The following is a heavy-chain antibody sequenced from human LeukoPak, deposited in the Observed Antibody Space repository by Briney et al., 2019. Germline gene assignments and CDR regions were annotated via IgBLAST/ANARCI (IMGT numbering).Heavy chain of an antibody. CDR1: GFTFSTYS. D-gene: IGHD3-22*01. CDR3: ARDSYGSSGYYYVSDY. CDR2: ISYSSSAI. V-gene: IGHV3-48*01. Sequence: TGGSLRLSCAASGFTFSTYSMNWVRQAPGKGLEWVSYISYSSSAIYYADSVKGRFTISRDNAKNSLYLRMNSLRGEDTAVYYCARDSYGSSGYYYVSDYWGQGTLVTVSS. J-gene: IGHJ4*02.